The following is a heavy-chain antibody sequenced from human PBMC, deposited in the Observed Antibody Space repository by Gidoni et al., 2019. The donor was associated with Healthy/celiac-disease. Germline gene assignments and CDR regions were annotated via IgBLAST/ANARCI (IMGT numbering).Heavy chain of an antibody. CDR1: GLTFSSYA. CDR3: ARAIVSYYFDY. D-gene: IGHD2-21*01. J-gene: IGHJ4*02. CDR2: ISYDGSNK. Sequence: QVQLVESGGGVVKPGSSQRLTCADSGLTFSSYAMLCVRQAPGKGLEWVAVISYDGSNKYYADSVKGRFTISRDNSKNTLYLQMNSLRAEDTAVYYCARAIVSYYFDYWGQGTLVTVSS. V-gene: IGHV3-30*01.